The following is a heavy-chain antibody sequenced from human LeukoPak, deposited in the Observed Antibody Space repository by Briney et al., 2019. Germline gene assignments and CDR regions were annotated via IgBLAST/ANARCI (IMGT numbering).Heavy chain of an antibody. D-gene: IGHD3-22*01. V-gene: IGHV4-39*07. CDR1: GGSISSSSYY. CDR3: ARNPSVDSSGSVDY. J-gene: IGHJ4*02. Sequence: SETLSLTCTVSGGSISSSSYYWGWIRQPPGKGLEWIGSIYYSGSTYYNPSLKSRVTISVDTSKNQFSLKLSSVTAADTAVYYCARNPSVDSSGSVDYWGQGTLVTVSS. CDR2: IYYSGST.